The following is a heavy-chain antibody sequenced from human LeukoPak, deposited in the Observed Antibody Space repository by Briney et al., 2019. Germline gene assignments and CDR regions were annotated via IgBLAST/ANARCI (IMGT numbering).Heavy chain of an antibody. CDR3: ARDPLGVLGYFDY. Sequence: PGRSLRLSCAASGFIFSYYGMHWVRQAPGKGLEWVAVIWYDGSNRYYADSLKGRFTISRDNSKNTLYLQMNSLTADDTAVYYCARDPLGVLGYFDYWGQGTLVTVSS. V-gene: IGHV3-33*01. D-gene: IGHD3-16*01. CDR2: IWYDGSNR. CDR1: GFIFSYYG. J-gene: IGHJ4*02.